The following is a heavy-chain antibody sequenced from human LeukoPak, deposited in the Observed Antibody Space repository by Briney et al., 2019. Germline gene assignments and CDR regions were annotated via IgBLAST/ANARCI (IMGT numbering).Heavy chain of an antibody. V-gene: IGHV4-39*07. CDR3: ARDSWDIVVVVAATTHYYYYYMDV. CDR2: IYYSGST. J-gene: IGHJ6*03. CDR1: GFTVSASY. Sequence: GSLRLSCAVSGFTVSASYMSWVRQAPGKRLEWIGSIYYSGSTYYNPSLKSRVTISVDTSKNQFSLKLSSVTAADTAVYYCARDSWDIVVVVAATTHYYYYYMDVWGKGTTVTVSS. D-gene: IGHD2-15*01.